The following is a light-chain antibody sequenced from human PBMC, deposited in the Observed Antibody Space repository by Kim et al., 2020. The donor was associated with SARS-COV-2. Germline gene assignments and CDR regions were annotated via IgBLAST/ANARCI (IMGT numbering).Light chain of an antibody. CDR2: AAS. CDR1: QGISSY. Sequence: SAALGGRGTITCRASQGISSYLAWYQQKPGKAPKLLIYAASTLQSGVPSRFSGSGSGTEFTLTISSLQPEEFATYDGQQINSYPHSFGQGTKLVI. CDR3: QQINSYPHS. J-gene: IGKJ2*03. V-gene: IGKV1-9*01.